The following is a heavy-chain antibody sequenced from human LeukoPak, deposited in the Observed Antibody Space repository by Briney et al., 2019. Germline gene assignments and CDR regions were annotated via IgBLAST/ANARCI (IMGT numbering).Heavy chain of an antibody. D-gene: IGHD2-2*01. CDR1: GGTFSSYA. CDR2: MNPNSGNT. J-gene: IGHJ4*02. Sequence: ASVKVSCKASGGTFSSYAINWVRQATGQGLEWMGWMNPNSGNTGYAQKFQGRVTMTRNTSISTAYMELSSLRSEDTAVYYCARGQVVPAAMNYWGQGTLVTVSS. CDR3: ARGQVVPAAMNY. V-gene: IGHV1-8*02.